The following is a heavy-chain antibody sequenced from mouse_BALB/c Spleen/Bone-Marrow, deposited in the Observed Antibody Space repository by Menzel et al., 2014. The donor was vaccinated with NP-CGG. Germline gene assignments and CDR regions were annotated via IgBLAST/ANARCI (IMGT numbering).Heavy chain of an antibody. V-gene: IGHV1S130*01. D-gene: IGHD2-14*01. Sequence: QVQLKQSGSVLVRPGASVKLSYKASGYTFTSSWIHWAKQRPGQGLEWIGEIHPNSGNTNYNEKFKGKAKLTVDTSSSTAYVDLSSLTAEDSAVYYCARHHRYAYYFDYWGQGTTLTGSS. J-gene: IGHJ2*01. CDR2: IHPNSGNT. CDR3: ARHHRYAYYFDY. CDR1: GYTFTSSW.